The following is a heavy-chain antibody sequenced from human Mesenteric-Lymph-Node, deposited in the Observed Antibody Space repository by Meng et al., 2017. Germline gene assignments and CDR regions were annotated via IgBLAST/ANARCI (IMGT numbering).Heavy chain of an antibody. D-gene: IGHD6-19*01. CDR2: ISSSSSYI. J-gene: IGHJ4*02. CDR3: ARFIESSGSDY. V-gene: IGHV3-21*01. CDR1: GFTFSSYS. Sequence: ESLKISCAASGFTFSSYSMNWVRQAPGKGLEWVSSISSSSSYIYYADSVKGRFTISRDNAKNSLYLQMNSLRAEDTAVYYCARFIESSGSDYWGQGTLVTVSS.